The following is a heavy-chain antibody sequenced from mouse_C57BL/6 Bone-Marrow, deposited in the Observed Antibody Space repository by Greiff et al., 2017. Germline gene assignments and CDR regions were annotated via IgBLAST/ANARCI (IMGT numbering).Heavy chain of an antibody. Sequence: VQLQQPGAELVRPGTSVKLSCKASGYTFTSYWMHWVKQRPGQGLEWIGVIDPSDSYTNYNQKFKGKATLTVDTSSSTAYMQLSSLTSEDSAVYYCARCKIPPGAWFAYWGQGTLVTVSA. V-gene: IGHV1-59*01. CDR3: ARCKIPPGAWFAY. CDR1: GYTFTSYW. J-gene: IGHJ3*01. CDR2: IDPSDSYT.